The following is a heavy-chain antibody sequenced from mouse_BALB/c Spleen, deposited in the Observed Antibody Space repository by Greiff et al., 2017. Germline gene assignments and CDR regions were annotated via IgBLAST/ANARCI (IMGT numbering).Heavy chain of an antibody. CDR3: AREGGITTVVAPYFDY. J-gene: IGHJ2*01. CDR2: IDPSDSET. CDR1: GYSFTSYW. D-gene: IGHD1-1*01. V-gene: IGHV1S126*01. Sequence: QVQLQQSGPQLVRPGASVKISCKASGYSFTSYWMHWVKQRPGQGLEWIGMIDPSDSETRLNQKFKDKATLTVDKSSSTAYMQLSSPTSEDSAVYYCAREGGITTVVAPYFDYWGQGTTLTVSS.